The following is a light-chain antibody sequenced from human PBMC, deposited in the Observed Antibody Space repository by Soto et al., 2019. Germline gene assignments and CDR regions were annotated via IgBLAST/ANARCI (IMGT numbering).Light chain of an antibody. Sequence: QSALTQPRSVSGSPGHSVTISCTGTSSDVGGYNYVYWYQQHPGKAPKLMIYDVSKRPSGVPDRFSGSKSGNTASLTISGLQAEDEADYCCCSYAGSYTYVFGTGTKLTVL. CDR2: DVS. CDR3: CSYAGSYTYV. V-gene: IGLV2-11*01. CDR1: SSDVGGYNY. J-gene: IGLJ1*01.